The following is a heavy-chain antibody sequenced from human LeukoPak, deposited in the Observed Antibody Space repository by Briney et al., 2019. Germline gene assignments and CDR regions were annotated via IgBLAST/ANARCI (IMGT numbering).Heavy chain of an antibody. J-gene: IGHJ4*02. V-gene: IGHV3-23*01. CDR2: ISGSGGST. CDR1: GGTFSSYA. Sequence: SCKASGGTFSSYAMSRVRQAPGKGLEWVSAISGSGGSTYYADSVKGRFTISRDNSKNTLYLQMNSLRAEDTAEYYCAKDPRIVGATYFDYWGQGTLVTVSS. D-gene: IGHD1-26*01. CDR3: AKDPRIVGATYFDY.